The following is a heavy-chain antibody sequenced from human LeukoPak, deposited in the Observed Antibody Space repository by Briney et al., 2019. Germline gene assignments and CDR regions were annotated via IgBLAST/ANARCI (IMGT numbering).Heavy chain of an antibody. D-gene: IGHD2-2*01. CDR2: ISDGGST. Sequence: SETLSLTCTVSGGSIWTSDYYWGCIRQFPGKGLEWIGTISDGGSTYYNPSLESRVNISVDTSKNQFSLKLSSVTAADTAVYYCVRHCCSTPSKRTFDIWGQGTLVTVSS. CDR3: VRHCCSTPSKRTFDI. CDR1: GGSIWTSDYY. J-gene: IGHJ3*02. V-gene: IGHV4-39*01.